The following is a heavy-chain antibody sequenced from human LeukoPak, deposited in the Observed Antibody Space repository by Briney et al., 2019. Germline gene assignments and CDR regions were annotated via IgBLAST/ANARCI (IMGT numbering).Heavy chain of an antibody. V-gene: IGHV4-59*11. CDR2: IYYSGST. J-gene: IGHJ6*04. D-gene: IGHD6-6*01. CDR1: GGPISSHY. Sequence: SETLSLTCTVSGGPISSHYWSWIRQPPGKGLEWIGYIYYSGSTNYNPSLKSRVTISVDTSKNQFSLKLSSVTAADTAVYYCARGTYSSSSEKMDVWGKGTTVTVSS. CDR3: ARGTYSSSSEKMDV.